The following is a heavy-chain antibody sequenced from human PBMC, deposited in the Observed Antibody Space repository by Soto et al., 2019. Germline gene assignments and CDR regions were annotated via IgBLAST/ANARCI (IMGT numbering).Heavy chain of an antibody. J-gene: IGHJ4*02. V-gene: IGHV4-31*03. CDR3: ARSSRSYFDY. CDR2: IYDSGST. CDR1: GGSISRSGYF. Sequence: KPSETLSLTCTVSGGSISRSGYFWSWIRQHPGKGLEWIGYIYDSGSTYHNPSLKSRVSLSVDTSKNQFSLNLTSVTAADTAMYYCARSSRSYFDYWGQGTLVTVSS.